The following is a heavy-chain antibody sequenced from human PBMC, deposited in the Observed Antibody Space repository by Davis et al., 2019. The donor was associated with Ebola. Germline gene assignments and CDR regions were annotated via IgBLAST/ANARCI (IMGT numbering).Heavy chain of an antibody. CDR3: AKDRLGSATTVTTHWFDP. Sequence: GESLKISCVASGFTFTDYYMSWIRQAPGKGLEWVAIISNDGSNEFYADSVKGRFTISRDNSKNTLYLQMNSLRAEDTAVYYCAKDRLGSATTVTTHWFDPWGQGTLVTVSS. CDR1: GFTFTDYY. J-gene: IGHJ5*02. CDR2: ISNDGSNE. V-gene: IGHV3-30*18. D-gene: IGHD4-17*01.